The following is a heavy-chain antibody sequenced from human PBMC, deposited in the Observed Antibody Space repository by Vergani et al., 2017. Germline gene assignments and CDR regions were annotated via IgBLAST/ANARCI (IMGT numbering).Heavy chain of an antibody. CDR2: INHSGST. Sequence: QVQLQQWGAGLLKPSATLSLTCAVSGGSFSGYYWSWIRQPPGKGLEWSGEINHSGSTNYNPSLKSRVTISVDTSTNQFSLKLSSVTAADTAVYYWAGGPCRGFVVVTASSGYFDYWGQGTLVTVSS. CDR1: GGSFSGYY. J-gene: IGHJ4*02. CDR3: AGGPCRGFVVVTASSGYFDY. V-gene: IGHV4-34*01. D-gene: IGHD2-21*02.